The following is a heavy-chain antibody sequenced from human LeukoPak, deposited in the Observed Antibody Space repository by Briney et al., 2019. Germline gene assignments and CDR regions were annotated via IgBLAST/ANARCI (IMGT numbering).Heavy chain of an antibody. CDR2: ISYDGTNR. Sequence: PGRPLRLSCAASGFTFGSSAMHWVRQAPGKGLEWVAVISYDGTNRYYAESVKGRFTISRDNSRNTLYLQMNSLRAEDTALYYCARDGGYHDSRSYWGSYFESWGQGILVTVSS. J-gene: IGHJ4*02. CDR1: GFTFGSSA. D-gene: IGHD3-10*01. CDR3: ARDGGYHDSRSYWGSYFES. V-gene: IGHV3-30-3*01.